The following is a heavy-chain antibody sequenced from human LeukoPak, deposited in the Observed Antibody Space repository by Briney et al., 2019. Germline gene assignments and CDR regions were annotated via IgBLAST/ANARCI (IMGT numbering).Heavy chain of an antibody. D-gene: IGHD5-18*01. J-gene: IGHJ4*02. V-gene: IGHV3-33*01. CDR3: ARDPGYSYGLDY. CDR1: GFTFSSYG. Sequence: GGSLRLSCAASGFTFSSYGMHWVRQAPGKGLEWVAVIWYDGSNKYYADFVKGRFTISRDNSKNTLYLQMNSLRAEDTAVYYCARDPGYSYGLDYWGQGTLVTVSS. CDR2: IWYDGSNK.